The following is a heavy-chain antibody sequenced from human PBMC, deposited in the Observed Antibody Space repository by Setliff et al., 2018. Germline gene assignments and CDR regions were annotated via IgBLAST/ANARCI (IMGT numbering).Heavy chain of an antibody. J-gene: IGHJ6*03. V-gene: IGHV4-61*09. CDR2: IYTSWST. D-gene: IGHD3-3*01. CDR3: ARMSGFLYIDV. CDR1: GGSVNSGYDN. Sequence: PSETLSLTCTVSGGSVNSGYDNWNWLRQPAGKGLEWIGQIYTSWSTNYNPSLKSRVTISVDTSKNQFSLKLSSVTAADTAVYYCARMSGFLYIDVWGKGTTVTVSS.